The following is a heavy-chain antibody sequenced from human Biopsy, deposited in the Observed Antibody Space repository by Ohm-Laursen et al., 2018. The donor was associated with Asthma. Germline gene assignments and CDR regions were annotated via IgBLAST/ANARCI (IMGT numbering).Heavy chain of an antibody. CDR1: GYTFTSYY. CDR2: LIPVLGTP. V-gene: IGHV1-69*01. D-gene: IGHD5-12*01. J-gene: IGHJ6*02. CDR3: ARGYSGSDRIVYYYSGLEV. Sequence: SSVKVSCKASGYTFTSYYIHWVRQAPGQGLEWMGGLIPVLGTPDHAQMFEGRVTITADESTSTAYMELSSLSSEDTAVYYCARGYSGSDRIVYYYSGLEVWGQGTTVTVSS.